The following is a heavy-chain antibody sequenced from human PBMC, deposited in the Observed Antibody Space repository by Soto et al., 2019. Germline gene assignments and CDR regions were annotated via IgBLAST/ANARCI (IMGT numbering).Heavy chain of an antibody. CDR3: ARGGQYRYFDY. Sequence: QVQLVQSGAEVKKPGASVKVSCTTSGYTFTLFGITWVRQAPGQGLEWMGWISPYNGDTKYAEKLEGRVTLTTATSTDTAYMELTSLTSDDTAEYYCARGGQYRYFDYWGQGTLVTVSS. CDR1: GYTFTLFG. D-gene: IGHD2-2*02. J-gene: IGHJ4*02. V-gene: IGHV1-18*01. CDR2: ISPYNGDT.